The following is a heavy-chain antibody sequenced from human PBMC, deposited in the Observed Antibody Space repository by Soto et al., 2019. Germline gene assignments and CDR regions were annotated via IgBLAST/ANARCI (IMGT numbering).Heavy chain of an antibody. D-gene: IGHD6-19*01. CDR3: AHRPSGWYLFDY. J-gene: IGHJ4*02. CDR1: GFSLSTSGLG. V-gene: IGHV2-5*01. CDR2: IYWNDDK. Sequence: QITLKESGPTLVRPTQTLTLTCTFSGFSLSTSGLGVGWIRQPPGKALEWLALIYWNDDKRYSPSLKARLTITKDTSKNQVVPTMTNMDPVDTATYYCAHRPSGWYLFDYWGQGTLVTVSS.